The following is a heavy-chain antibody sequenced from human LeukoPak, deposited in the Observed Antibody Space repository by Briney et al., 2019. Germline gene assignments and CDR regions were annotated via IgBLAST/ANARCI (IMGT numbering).Heavy chain of an antibody. CDR2: IKQDGSEK. V-gene: IGHV3-7*01. J-gene: IGHJ6*03. D-gene: IGHD4-23*01. CDR3: ARDFRWLYYYYMDV. CDR1: GFTFSSYW. Sequence: GGSLRLSCAASGFTFSSYWMSWVRQAPGKGLEWVANIKQDGSEKYYVDSVKGRFTISRDNAKNSLYLQMNSLRAEDTAVYYCARDFRWLYYYYMDVWGKGTTVTVSS.